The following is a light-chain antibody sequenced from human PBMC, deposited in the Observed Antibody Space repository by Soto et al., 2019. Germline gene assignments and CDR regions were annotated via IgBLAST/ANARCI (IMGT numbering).Light chain of an antibody. V-gene: IGKV1-5*03. CDR1: QSISSS. CDR3: QQFSTYPGT. J-gene: IGKJ1*01. CDR2: KAS. Sequence: DIQMTQSPSTLSASVGDRVIIACRASQSISSSLAWYQQKPGKAPKLLIYKASILQSGVPSRFSGSGSGTEFTLTISSLQSDDFATYYCQQFSTYPGTFGQGTKVEIK.